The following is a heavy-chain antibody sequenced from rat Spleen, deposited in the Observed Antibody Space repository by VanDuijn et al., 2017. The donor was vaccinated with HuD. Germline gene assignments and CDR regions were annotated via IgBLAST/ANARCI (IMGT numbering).Heavy chain of an antibody. CDR2: ISTSGGST. Sequence: EVQLVESGGGLVQPGRSLKLSCAASGFTFSNYDMAWVRQAPTKGLEWVASISTSGGSTYYRDSVKGRFTVSRDNAKSTLYLQMDSLRSEDTATYYCARKPYGYRGYYFDYWGQGVMVTVSS. CDR1: GFTFSNYD. D-gene: IGHD1-9*01. J-gene: IGHJ2*01. CDR3: ARKPYGYRGYYFDY. V-gene: IGHV5-25*01.